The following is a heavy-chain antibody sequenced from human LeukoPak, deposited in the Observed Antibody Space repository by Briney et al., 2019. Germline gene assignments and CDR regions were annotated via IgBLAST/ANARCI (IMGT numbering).Heavy chain of an antibody. D-gene: IGHD3-10*01. Sequence: PGGSLRLSCAASGFNFSAYPMNWVRQAPGRGLEWVSYIRSTSTTIYYAGSVKGRFTISRDNAKNSVYLQMKSLRAEDTAVYYCARPRGAWGQGTLVTVSS. CDR3: ARPRGA. J-gene: IGHJ5*02. CDR1: GFNFSAYP. CDR2: IRSTSTTI. V-gene: IGHV3-48*04.